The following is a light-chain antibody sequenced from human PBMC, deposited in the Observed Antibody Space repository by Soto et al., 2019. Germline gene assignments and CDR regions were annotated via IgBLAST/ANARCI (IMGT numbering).Light chain of an antibody. V-gene: IGKV3-20*01. Sequence: EIVLTQSPATLSLSPWERATLSCRASQSVSSYLAWYQQKPGLAPRLLIFGASTRATGIPDRFSGSGSGTEFTLTISRLEPEDFAVYYCQQYGSSPYTFGQGTKVDIK. CDR2: GAS. J-gene: IGKJ2*01. CDR3: QQYGSSPYT. CDR1: QSVSSY.